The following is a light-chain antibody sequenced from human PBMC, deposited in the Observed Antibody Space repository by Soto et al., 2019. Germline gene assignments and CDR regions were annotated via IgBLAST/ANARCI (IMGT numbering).Light chain of an antibody. V-gene: IGLV1-47*01. J-gene: IGLJ3*02. CDR2: RNY. CDR3: GAWDDSLSGWV. CDR1: SSNIGSNH. Sequence: QSVLTQPPSASETPGQRVTISCSGSSSNIGSNHVYWYQHLPGTAPKLLIYRNYLRPSGVPDRFSASKSATSASLATSGLRSDDEADYYCGAWDDSLSGWVFGGGTKLTVL.